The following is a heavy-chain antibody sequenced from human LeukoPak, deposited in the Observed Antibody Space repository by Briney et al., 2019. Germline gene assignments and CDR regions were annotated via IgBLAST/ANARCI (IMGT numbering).Heavy chain of an antibody. J-gene: IGHJ6*03. D-gene: IGHD4-23*01. CDR3: ASLTTVGYYYYYMDV. CDR1: GGTFSSYA. CDR2: IIPIFGTA. V-gene: IGHV1-69*05. Sequence: GASVKVSCKASGGTFSSYAISWVRQAPGQGLEWMGGIIPIFGTANYAQKFQGRVTITTDESTSTAYMELSSLRSEDTAVYCCASLTTVGYYYYYMDVWGKGTTVTVSS.